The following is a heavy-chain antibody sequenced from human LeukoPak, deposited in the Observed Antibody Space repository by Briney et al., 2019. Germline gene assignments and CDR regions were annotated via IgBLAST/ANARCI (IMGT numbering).Heavy chain of an antibody. D-gene: IGHD4-17*01. CDR1: GGTFSSYA. Sequence: SVKISCKTSGGTFSSYAISWVRQAPGHGLEWMGGIIPIFGTAKYAQKFQGRVTITADKSTSTAYMELSSLRSEDTAVYYCARDVAYGDNLSLYYYYVMDVCGKGTTVTVSS. J-gene: IGHJ6*04. CDR3: ARDVAYGDNLSLYYYYVMDV. CDR2: IIPIFGTA. V-gene: IGHV1-69*06.